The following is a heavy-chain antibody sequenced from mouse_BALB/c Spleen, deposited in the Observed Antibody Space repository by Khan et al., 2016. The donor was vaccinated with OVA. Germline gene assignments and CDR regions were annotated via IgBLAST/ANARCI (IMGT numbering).Heavy chain of an antibody. D-gene: IGHD2-4*01. V-gene: IGHV1S137*01. CDR1: GYTFTDYA. CDR2: ISTYSGNT. J-gene: IGHJ3*01. Sequence: QIQLVQSGPELVRPGVSVKISCKGSGYTFTDYAMHWVKQSHAKSLEWIGVISTYSGNTNYNQKFKGKATMTVDKSSSTAYMELARLTSEDSAIYDCARRGLRRGAWFAYWGQGTLVTVSA. CDR3: ARRGLRRGAWFAY.